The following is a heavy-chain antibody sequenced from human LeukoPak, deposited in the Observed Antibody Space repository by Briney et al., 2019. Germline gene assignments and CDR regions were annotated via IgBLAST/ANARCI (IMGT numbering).Heavy chain of an antibody. D-gene: IGHD5-24*01. J-gene: IGHJ4*02. CDR2: IWYDGSEK. Sequence: GRSLKLSCAASGFTFGHYGMHWVRQAPGKGLEWVAIIWYDGSEKFYADSVQGRFTVSRDNSKDTLYLHMNSLRLDDTGVYYGARDQDGYNLFDYWGQGTLVPVPS. CDR3: ARDQDGYNLFDY. CDR1: GFTFGHYG. V-gene: IGHV3-33*01.